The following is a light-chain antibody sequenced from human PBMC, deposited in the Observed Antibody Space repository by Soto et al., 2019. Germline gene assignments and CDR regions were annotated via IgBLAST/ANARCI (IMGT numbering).Light chain of an antibody. CDR3: QKFNTAPLT. CDR1: QDISVY. Sequence: DIQMTQSPSSLSASVGDRVTITCRASQDISVYLAWYQQKRGKAPKLLIYSASTLQSGVPSRFSGSGSGTDFTLTISSLQPEDVATYYCQKFNTAPLTFGQGTRLEIK. J-gene: IGKJ5*01. V-gene: IGKV1-27*01. CDR2: SAS.